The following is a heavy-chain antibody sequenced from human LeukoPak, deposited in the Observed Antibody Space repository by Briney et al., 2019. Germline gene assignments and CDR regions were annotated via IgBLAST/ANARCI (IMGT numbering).Heavy chain of an antibody. Sequence: GGSLRLSCAASGFTFSSYAMSWVRQAPGKGLEWVSAISGSGGSTYYADSVKRRFTISRDNSKNTVYLQMNSLRAEDAAVYYCAKAPILLWFGEYWGQGTLVTVSS. CDR1: GFTFSSYA. J-gene: IGHJ4*02. V-gene: IGHV3-23*01. D-gene: IGHD3-10*01. CDR3: AKAPILLWFGEY. CDR2: ISGSGGST.